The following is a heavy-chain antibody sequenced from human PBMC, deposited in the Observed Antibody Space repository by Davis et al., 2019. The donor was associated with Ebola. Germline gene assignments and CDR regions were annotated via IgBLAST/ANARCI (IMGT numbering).Heavy chain of an antibody. Sequence: GESLKISCKGSGYSFTSYWISWVRQMPGKGLEWMGRIDPSDSYTNYSPSFQGHVTISADKSISTAYLQWSSLKASDTAMYHCARLGDIVVVPAAQQDYYYGMDVWGQGTTVTVSS. J-gene: IGHJ6*02. V-gene: IGHV5-10-1*01. CDR1: GYSFTSYW. D-gene: IGHD2-2*01. CDR2: IDPSDSYT. CDR3: ARLGDIVVVPAAQQDYYYGMDV.